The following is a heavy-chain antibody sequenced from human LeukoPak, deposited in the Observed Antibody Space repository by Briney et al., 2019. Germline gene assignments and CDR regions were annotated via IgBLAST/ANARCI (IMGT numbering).Heavy chain of an antibody. CDR2: IHYTGST. CDR1: GGSISSGDYF. D-gene: IGHD4-17*01. CDR3: ARDLTTVTTGGFDY. V-gene: IGHV4-30-4*01. J-gene: IGHJ4*02. Sequence: PSETLSLTCNVSGGSISSGDYFWNWIRQPPGKGLEWLGYIHYTGSTNYNPSLKSRVTISVDKSKNQFSLKLSSVTAADTAVYYCARDLTTVTTGGFDYWGQGTLVTVSS.